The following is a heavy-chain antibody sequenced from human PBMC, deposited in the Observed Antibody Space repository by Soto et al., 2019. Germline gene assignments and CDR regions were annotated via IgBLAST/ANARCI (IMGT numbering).Heavy chain of an antibody. Sequence: VESVTISCKVSGYSFTSYWIIWVLQMPGKGLEWMGRIDPSDSYTNYSPSFQGHVTISADKSISTAYLQWSSLKASDTAMYYCARLGWGSYYYGMDVWGQGTTVTVSS. CDR3: ARLGWGSYYYGMDV. CDR2: IDPSDSYT. CDR1: GYSFTSYW. V-gene: IGHV5-10-1*01. D-gene: IGHD3-16*01. J-gene: IGHJ6*01.